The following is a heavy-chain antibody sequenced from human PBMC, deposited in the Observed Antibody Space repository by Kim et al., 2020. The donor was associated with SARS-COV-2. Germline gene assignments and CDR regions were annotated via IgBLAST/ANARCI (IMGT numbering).Heavy chain of an antibody. J-gene: IGHJ4*02. CDR3: ARDSSYGGTFDY. Sequence: IHHADSVKGRFIISRDNSKHSLYLQMTSLRDEDTAIYYCARDSSYGGTFDYWGQGALVTVSS. D-gene: IGHD4-17*01. V-gene: IGHV3-48*03. CDR2: I.